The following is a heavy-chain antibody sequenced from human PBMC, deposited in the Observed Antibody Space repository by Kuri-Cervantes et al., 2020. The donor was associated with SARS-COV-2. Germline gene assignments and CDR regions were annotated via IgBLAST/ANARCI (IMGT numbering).Heavy chain of an antibody. CDR3: AKARGSSSSWDFDL. J-gene: IGHJ2*01. CDR1: GFPFGGSA. V-gene: IGHV3-73*01. Sequence: ETLSLTCAASGFPFGGSAMTWVRQASGRGREWVGRIRSKAHNYATAYAASVKGRFTISRDDSRNTAYLQMNSLKTDDTAVYYCAKARGSSSSWDFDLWGRGTLVTVSS. D-gene: IGHD1-26*01. CDR2: IRSKAHNYAT.